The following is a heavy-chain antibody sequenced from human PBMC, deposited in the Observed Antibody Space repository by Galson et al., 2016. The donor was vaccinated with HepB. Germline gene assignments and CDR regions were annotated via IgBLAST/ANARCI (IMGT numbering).Heavy chain of an antibody. CDR1: GFSISIYS. CDR3: AKIILVGYNSGWGGSFDI. V-gene: IGHV3-23*01. D-gene: IGHD6-19*01. CDR2: IRGGVTGT. J-gene: IGHJ3*02. Sequence: SLRLSCAASGFSISIYSMNWVRQAPGKGLEWVSAIRGGVTGTSSTNSVKGRFTHSRDNYKNTLYLQMKSLRAEDADVYYCAKIILVGYNSGWGGSFDIWGRGTMVTVSS.